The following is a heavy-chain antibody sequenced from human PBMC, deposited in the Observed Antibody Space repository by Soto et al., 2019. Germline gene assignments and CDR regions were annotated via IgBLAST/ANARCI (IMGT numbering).Heavy chain of an antibody. J-gene: IGHJ4*02. CDR3: AKLGGYYYVPDTTYFDS. Sequence: PGGSLRLSCAASGFTFDTYAMSWVRQAPGKGLEWVSAIGAGGNNAFYADSVKGRFTISRDNSKNTLYLQMNSLRAEDTAVYYCAKLGGYYYVPDTTYFDSWGEGTLVTVSS. D-gene: IGHD3-22*01. CDR1: GFTFDTYA. V-gene: IGHV3-23*01. CDR2: IGAGGNNA.